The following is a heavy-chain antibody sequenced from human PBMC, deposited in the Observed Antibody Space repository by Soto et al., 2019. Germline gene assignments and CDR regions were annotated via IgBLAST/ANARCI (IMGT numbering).Heavy chain of an antibody. CDR2: ISGSGGNL. CDR1: GFTFSSYA. CDR3: AKLRDYGDSVFRGKPSDN. Sequence: EVQLLESGGDLVQPGGSLRLSCVASGFTFSSYAMTWVRQAPGKGLECVSGISGSGGNLYYSDSVKGRFTISRDNSKNTLYLQMNSLRVEDTAIYFCAKLRDYGDSVFRGKPSDNWGQGTLVTVSS. J-gene: IGHJ4*02. D-gene: IGHD4-17*01. V-gene: IGHV3-23*01.